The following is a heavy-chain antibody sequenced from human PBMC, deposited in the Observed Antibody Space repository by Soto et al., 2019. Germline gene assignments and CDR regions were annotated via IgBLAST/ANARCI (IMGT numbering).Heavy chain of an antibody. V-gene: IGHV3-15*01. Sequence: GGSLRLSCAASGFTFSNAWMSWVRQAPGKGLEWVGRIKSKTDGGTTDYAAPVKGRFTISREDSKNTLYLQMNSLKTEDTAVYYCTTVKLEDEGFDYWGQGTLVTVSS. J-gene: IGHJ4*02. D-gene: IGHD1-1*01. CDR1: GFTFSNAW. CDR3: TTVKLEDEGFDY. CDR2: IKSKTDGGTT.